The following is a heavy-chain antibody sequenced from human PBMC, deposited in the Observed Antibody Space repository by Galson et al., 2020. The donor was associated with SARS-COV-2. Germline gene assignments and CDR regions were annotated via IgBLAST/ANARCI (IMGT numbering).Heavy chain of an antibody. CDR2: IYYSGST. Sequence: SETLSLTCTVSGGPISSSSYYWGWIRQPPGKGLEWIGSIYYSGSTYYNPSLKSRVTISVDTSKNQFSLKLSSVTAADTAVYYCASTIFGVASNWGQGTLVTVSS. CDR3: ASTIFGVASN. D-gene: IGHD3-3*01. CDR1: GGPISSSSYY. J-gene: IGHJ4*02. V-gene: IGHV4-39*01.